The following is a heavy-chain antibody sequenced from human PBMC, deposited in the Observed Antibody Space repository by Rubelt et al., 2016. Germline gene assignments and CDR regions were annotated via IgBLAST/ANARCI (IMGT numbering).Heavy chain of an antibody. D-gene: IGHD3-22*01. CDR3: ARDSSGTDY. CDR2: IDSGAVNT. Sequence: GGSLRLSCAASGFTFSNYAMTWVRQAPGKGLEWVSAIDSGAVNTYYADSVKGRFTISRDNSKNTLYLQMNSLRAEDTAVYYCARDSSGTDYWGQGTLVTVSS. J-gene: IGHJ4*02. V-gene: IGHV3-23*01. CDR1: GFTFSNYA.